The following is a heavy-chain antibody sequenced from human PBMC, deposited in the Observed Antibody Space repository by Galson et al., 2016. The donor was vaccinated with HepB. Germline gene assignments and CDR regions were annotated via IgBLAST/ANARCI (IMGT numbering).Heavy chain of an antibody. J-gene: IGHJ3*02. CDR2: IYPGDSDT. CDR1: GYTFTNYW. CDR3: VRRVQGRWRFSGGDTFDI. D-gene: IGHD5-24*01. Sequence: QSGAEVKKPGESLKISCKGSGYTFTNYWIGWVRQMPGKGLEWMGLIYPGDSDTRYSPSFQGQVTISADKSISTAYLQWSSLKASDTAMYYCVRRVQGRWRFSGGDTFDIWGQGTMVTVSS. V-gene: IGHV5-51*01.